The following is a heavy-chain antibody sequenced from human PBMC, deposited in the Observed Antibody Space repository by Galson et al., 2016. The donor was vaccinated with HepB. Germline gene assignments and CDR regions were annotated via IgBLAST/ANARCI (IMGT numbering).Heavy chain of an antibody. V-gene: IGHV3-30*18. Sequence: SLRLSCADSGFIFRSYAMNWVRQAPGKGLEWLAVISYDASNKYYADSVKGRFTISRDNSKNTLYLQMNSLRAEDTAVYYCAKLLELYRLGLYDYYGMDVWGKGTTVTVSS. J-gene: IGHJ6*04. CDR2: ISYDASNK. D-gene: IGHD2-8*02. CDR3: AKLLELYRLGLYDYYGMDV. CDR1: GFIFRSYA.